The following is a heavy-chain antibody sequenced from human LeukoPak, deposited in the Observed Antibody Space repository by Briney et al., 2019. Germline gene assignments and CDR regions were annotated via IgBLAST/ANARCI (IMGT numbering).Heavy chain of an antibody. CDR2: ISYDGSNK. CDR1: GFTFSSYG. CDR3: AKEFWQQLVRGYGMDV. D-gene: IGHD6-13*01. Sequence: GGSLSLSCAASGFTFSSYGMHWVRQVPGKGLEWVAVISYDGSNKYYADSVKGRFTISRDNSKNTLYLQMNSLRAEDTAVYYCAKEFWQQLVRGYGMDVWGQGTTVTVSS. J-gene: IGHJ6*02. V-gene: IGHV3-30*18.